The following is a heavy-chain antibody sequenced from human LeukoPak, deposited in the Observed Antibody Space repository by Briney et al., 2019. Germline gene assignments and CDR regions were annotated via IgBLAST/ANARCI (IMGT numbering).Heavy chain of an antibody. CDR2: MNPNSGNT. J-gene: IGHJ4*02. Sequence: ASVKVSCKASGYTFTSYDINWVRQATGQGLEWMGWMNPNSGNTGYAQKFQGRVTITRNTSISTAYMELSSLRSEDTAVYYCARGILRFLEWLRTELDYWAREPWSPSPQ. V-gene: IGHV1-8*03. CDR1: GYTFTSYD. CDR3: ARGILRFLEWLRTELDY. D-gene: IGHD3-3*01.